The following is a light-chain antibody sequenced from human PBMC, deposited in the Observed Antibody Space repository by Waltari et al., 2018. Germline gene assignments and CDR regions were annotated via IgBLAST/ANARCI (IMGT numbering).Light chain of an antibody. CDR3: GTWDSSLSGAV. Sequence: QSVLTQPPSVSAAPGQRVTISCSGGSSNIGNNYVSWYRQFPGTAPKLLIYETTDRPSGLPGRFSGSKSGTSATLDITGLQAGDEADYYCGTWDSSLSGAVFGGGTHLTVL. CDR2: ETT. CDR1: SSNIGNNY. V-gene: IGLV1-51*02. J-gene: IGLJ7*01.